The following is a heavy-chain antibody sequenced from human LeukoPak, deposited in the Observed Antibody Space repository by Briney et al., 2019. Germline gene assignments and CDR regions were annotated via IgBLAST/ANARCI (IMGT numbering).Heavy chain of an antibody. CDR3: ARAAAYCGGDCYSGFDY. CDR1: GGSISSYY. V-gene: IGHV4-59*01. Sequence: PSETLSLTCTVSGGSISSYYWSWIRQPPGKGLEWIGYIYYSGSTNYNPSLKSRVTISVDTSKNQFSLKLSSVTAADTAVYYCARAAAYCGGDCYSGFDYWGQGTLVTVSS. CDR2: IYYSGST. D-gene: IGHD2-21*02. J-gene: IGHJ4*02.